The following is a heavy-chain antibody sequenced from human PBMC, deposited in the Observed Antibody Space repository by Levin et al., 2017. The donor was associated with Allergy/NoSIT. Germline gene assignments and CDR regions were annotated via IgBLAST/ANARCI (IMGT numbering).Heavy chain of an antibody. CDR1: GGSISGGGYH. Sequence: SETLSLTCTVSGGSISGGGYHWTWIRQHPEKGLEWIGYIYYSGSTFYNPSLKSRLMISVVTSKNQFSLNVSSVTAADTAVYYCAREDGSTFYFWGQGALVTVAS. D-gene: IGHD2-2*03. J-gene: IGHJ4*02. V-gene: IGHV4-31*03. CDR2: IYYSGST. CDR3: AREDGSTFYF.